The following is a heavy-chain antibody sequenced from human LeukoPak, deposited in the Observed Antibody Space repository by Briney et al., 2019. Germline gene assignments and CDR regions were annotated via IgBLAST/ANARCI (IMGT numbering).Heavy chain of an antibody. CDR3: ARRYGDYNLDY. CDR2: IYYSGST. Sequence: PSETLSLTCTVSGGSISSSIYYWGWIRQPPGKGLEWIGSIYYSGSTYYNPSLKSRVTMSVDTSKNQFSLKLSSVTAADTAVYYCARRYGDYNLDYWGQGTLVTVSP. J-gene: IGHJ4*02. CDR1: GGSISSSIYY. V-gene: IGHV4-39*01. D-gene: IGHD4-17*01.